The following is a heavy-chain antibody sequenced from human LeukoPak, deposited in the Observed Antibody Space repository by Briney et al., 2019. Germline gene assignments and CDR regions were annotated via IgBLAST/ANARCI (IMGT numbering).Heavy chain of an antibody. D-gene: IGHD6-13*01. CDR3: ARIRPGIAKPSKKERTYYFDY. V-gene: IGHV1-8*01. CDR1: GYTFTSYD. J-gene: IGHJ4*02. Sequence: GASVKVSCKASGYTFTSYDINWVRQATGQGLEWMGWMNPNSGNTGYAQKFQGRVTTTRNTSISTAYMELSSLRSEDTAVYYCARIRPGIAKPSKKERTYYFDYWGQGTLVTVSS. CDR2: MNPNSGNT.